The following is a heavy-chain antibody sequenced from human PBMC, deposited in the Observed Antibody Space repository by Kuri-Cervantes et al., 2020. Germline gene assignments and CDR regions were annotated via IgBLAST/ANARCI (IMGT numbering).Heavy chain of an antibody. CDR2: IKKDGSET. CDR1: GFTFSDRW. CDR3: AKEGSTLWLQYYFDY. Sequence: GGSLRLSCAASGFTFSDRWMNWVRQVPGKGLEWVAIIKKDGSETYYVDSVKGRFTISRDNARNSLFLQMNSLRAEDTAVYYCAKEGSTLWLQYYFDYWGQGTLVTVSS. V-gene: IGHV3-7*03. J-gene: IGHJ4*02. D-gene: IGHD5-18*01.